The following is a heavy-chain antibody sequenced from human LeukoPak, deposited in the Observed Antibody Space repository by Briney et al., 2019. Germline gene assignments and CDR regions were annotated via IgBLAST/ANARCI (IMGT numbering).Heavy chain of an antibody. J-gene: IGHJ4*02. CDR3: ARDHSAESLDPDYDFWSGYLSYYFDY. Sequence: GGSLRLSCAASGFTFSSYAMHWVRQAPGKGLEWVAVISYDGSNKYYADSVKGRFTISRDNSKNTLYLQMNSLRAEDTAVYYCARDHSAESLDPDYDFWSGYLSYYFDYWGQGTLVTVSS. V-gene: IGHV3-30-3*01. CDR1: GFTFSSYA. CDR2: ISYDGSNK. D-gene: IGHD3-3*01.